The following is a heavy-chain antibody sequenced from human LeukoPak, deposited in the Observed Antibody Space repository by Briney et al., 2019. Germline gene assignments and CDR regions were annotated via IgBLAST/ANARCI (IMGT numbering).Heavy chain of an antibody. D-gene: IGHD1-26*01. CDR1: GLTFSSYA. Sequence: GGSLRLSCAASGLTFSSYAMSWVRQAPGKGLEWVSAISGSGGTTYYADSVKGRFTISRDNSKNTLYLQMNSLRAEDTAVYYCANRRHPSGSYHQPLDYWGQGTLSPSPQ. V-gene: IGHV3-23*01. CDR2: ISGSGGTT. CDR3: ANRRHPSGSYHQPLDY. J-gene: IGHJ4*02.